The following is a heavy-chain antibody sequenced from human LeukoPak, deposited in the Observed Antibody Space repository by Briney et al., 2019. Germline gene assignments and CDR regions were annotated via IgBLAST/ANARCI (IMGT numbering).Heavy chain of an antibody. V-gene: IGHV3-7*01. J-gene: IGHJ3*02. D-gene: IGHD5-24*01. CDR3: ARLRNYAFDI. Sequence: VGSLRLSCAASGFPFSSYWMSWVRQAPGKGLEWVANIKQDGREKYYVDSVKGRFTISRDNAKNSLYLQVNSLRAEDTAVYYCARLRNYAFDIWGQGTMVTVSS. CDR2: IKQDGREK. CDR1: GFPFSSYW.